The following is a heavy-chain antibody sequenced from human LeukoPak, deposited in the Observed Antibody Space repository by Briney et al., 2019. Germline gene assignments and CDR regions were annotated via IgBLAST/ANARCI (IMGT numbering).Heavy chain of an antibody. J-gene: IGHJ3*02. Sequence: ASVKVSCKASRYTFTGYYMHWVRQAPGQGLEWMGRINPNSGGTNYAQKFQGRVTMTRDTSISTAYMELSRLRSDDTAVYYCARPWELLAFDIWGQGTMVTVSS. CDR3: ARPWELLAFDI. CDR1: RYTFTGYY. CDR2: INPNSGGT. D-gene: IGHD1-26*01. V-gene: IGHV1-2*06.